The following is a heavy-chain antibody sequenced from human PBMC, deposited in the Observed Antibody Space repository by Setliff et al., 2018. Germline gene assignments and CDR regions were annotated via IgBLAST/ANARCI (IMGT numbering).Heavy chain of an antibody. Sequence: SETLSLTCTVSGYSISSGYIWGWIQQPPGKGLEWVGSIGHTGSINYNPSLKSRLTISRDTSKNQVSLKLNSVTATDTAVYYCARDLGHGGDSDYWGQGILVTV. D-gene: IGHD2-21*02. CDR2: IGHTGSI. CDR3: ARDLGHGGDSDY. V-gene: IGHV4-38-2*02. CDR1: GYSISSGYI. J-gene: IGHJ4*02.